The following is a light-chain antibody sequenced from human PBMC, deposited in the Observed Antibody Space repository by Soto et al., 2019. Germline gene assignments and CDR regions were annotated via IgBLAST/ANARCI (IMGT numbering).Light chain of an antibody. CDR3: QQYGSSLWT. CDR1: QSVSSSY. Sequence: EIVLPQSQGTLFFSQEEGSTVSFRAIQSVSSSYLAWYQQKPGQAPRLLIYGASSRATGIPDRFSGSGSGTDFTLTISRLEPEDFAVYYCQQYGSSLWTFGQGTKVDIK. J-gene: IGKJ1*01. CDR2: GAS. V-gene: IGKV3-20*01.